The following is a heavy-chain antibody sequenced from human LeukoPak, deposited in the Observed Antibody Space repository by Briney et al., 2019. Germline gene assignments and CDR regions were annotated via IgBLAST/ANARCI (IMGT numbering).Heavy chain of an antibody. CDR3: AKGGAVSSKSITMIRGTRRYYYYMDV. J-gene: IGHJ6*03. D-gene: IGHD3-10*01. V-gene: IGHV3-23*01. Sequence: PGGTLRLSCAASGFTFSSCGMNWVRQAPGKGLEWVSALSDSGGSTFYANSVKGRFTISRDNSKNTLYLQLNRLRAEDTAVYYCAKGGAVSSKSITMIRGTRRYYYYMDVWGKGTTVTISS. CDR1: GFTFSSCG. CDR2: LSDSGGST.